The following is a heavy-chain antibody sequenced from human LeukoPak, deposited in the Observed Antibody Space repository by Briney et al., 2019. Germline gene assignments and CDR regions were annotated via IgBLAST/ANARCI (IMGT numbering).Heavy chain of an antibody. Sequence: SETLSLTCTVSGGYINSSTFYWGWIRQPPGKGLEWIGSIYYSGSTNYNPSLKSRVTISVDTSKNHFSLKLSSVTAADTAVYYCARVGVLNKTYYYYYMDVWGKGTTVTVSS. CDR2: IYYSGST. CDR1: GGYINSSTFY. V-gene: IGHV4-39*07. D-gene: IGHD3-16*01. CDR3: ARVGVLNKTYYYYYMDV. J-gene: IGHJ6*03.